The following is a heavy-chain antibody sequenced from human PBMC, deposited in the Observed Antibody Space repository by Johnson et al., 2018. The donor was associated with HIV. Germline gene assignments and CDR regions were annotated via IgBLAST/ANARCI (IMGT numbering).Heavy chain of an antibody. CDR2: IGTAGDT. D-gene: IGHD1-26*01. J-gene: IGHJ3*02. V-gene: IGHV3-13*01. CDR3: AKDLFRWELLPRAFDI. CDR1: GFTFSSYD. Sequence: VQLVESGGGVVQPGRSLRLSCAASGFTFSSYDMHWVRQATGKGLEWVSAIGTAGDTYYPGSVKGRFTISRDNAKNSLYLQMNSLRAEDTALYYCAKDLFRWELLPRAFDIWGQGTMVTVSS.